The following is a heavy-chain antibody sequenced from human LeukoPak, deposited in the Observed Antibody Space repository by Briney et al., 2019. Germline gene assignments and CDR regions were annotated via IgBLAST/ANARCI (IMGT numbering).Heavy chain of an antibody. Sequence: SETLSLTCTVSGGSISSYYWSWIRQPPGKGLEWIGYMSHSGSTKYNPSLKSRVTISGDRSKNQISLKLTSVAAADTAVYYCARHGGETIVAMILHAFDIWGQGTMVTVSS. D-gene: IGHD5-12*01. V-gene: IGHV4-59*08. J-gene: IGHJ3*02. CDR3: ARHGGETIVAMILHAFDI. CDR2: MSHSGST. CDR1: GGSISSYY.